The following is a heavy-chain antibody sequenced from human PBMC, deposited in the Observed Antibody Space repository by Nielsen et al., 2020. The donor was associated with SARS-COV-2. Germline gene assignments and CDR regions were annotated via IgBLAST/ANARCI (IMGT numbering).Heavy chain of an antibody. CDR2: ISPVDSDI. Sequence: GEPLKISCKGSGPSSTNSWIGWVRPMPGKGLEWMWIISPVDSDIRYSPSFQGQVTISADKSISTAYLQWSSLKASDTAMYYWARQGDAVIIPPVYFDLWGRGTLVTVSP. D-gene: IGHD2/OR15-2a*01. CDR3: ARQGDAVIIPPVYFDL. V-gene: IGHV5-51*01. J-gene: IGHJ2*01. CDR1: GPSSTNSW.